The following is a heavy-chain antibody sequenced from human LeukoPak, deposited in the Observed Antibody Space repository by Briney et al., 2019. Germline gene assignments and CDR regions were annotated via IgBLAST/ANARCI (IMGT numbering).Heavy chain of an antibody. CDR2: ISGSGGST. D-gene: IGHD6-13*01. V-gene: IGHV3-23*01. CDR3: ARDHYIAAAGTTFDY. Sequence: GGSLRLSCAASGFTFSSYAMSWVRQAPGKGLEWVSAISGSGGSTYYADSVKGRFTISRDNSKNTLYLQMNSLRAEDTAVYYCARDHYIAAAGTTFDYWGQGTLVTVSS. J-gene: IGHJ4*02. CDR1: GFTFSSYA.